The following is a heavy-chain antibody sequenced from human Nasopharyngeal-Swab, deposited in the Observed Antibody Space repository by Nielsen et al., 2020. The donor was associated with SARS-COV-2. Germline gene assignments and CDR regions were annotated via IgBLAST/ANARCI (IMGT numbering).Heavy chain of an antibody. CDR3: ARGNGKYCSSTSCHNGGNYYYYMDV. CDR1: GGTFSSYA. J-gene: IGHJ6*03. CDR2: IIPIFGTA. D-gene: IGHD2-2*01. V-gene: IGHV1-69*13. Sequence: SVKVSCKASGGTFSSYAISWVRQAPGQGLEWMGGIIPIFGTANYAQKFQGRVTITADESTSTAYMELSSLRSEDTAVYYCARGNGKYCSSTSCHNGGNYYYYMDVWGKGTTVTVSS.